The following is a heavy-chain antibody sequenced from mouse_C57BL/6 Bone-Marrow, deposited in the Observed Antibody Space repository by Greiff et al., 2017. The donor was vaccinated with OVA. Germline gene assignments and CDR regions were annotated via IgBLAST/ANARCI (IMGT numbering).Heavy chain of an antibody. D-gene: IGHD1-1*01. V-gene: IGHV5-6*01. CDR2: ISSGGSYT. CDR1: GFTFSSYG. J-gene: IGHJ1*03. CDR3: ARWAVVARYFDV. Sequence: EVQLVESGGDLVKPGGSLKLSCAASGFTFSSYGMSWVRQTPDKRLEWVATISSGGSYTYYPDSVKGRFTISRDNAKNTLYLQMSSLKSEDTAMYYWARWAVVARYFDVWGTGTTVTVSS.